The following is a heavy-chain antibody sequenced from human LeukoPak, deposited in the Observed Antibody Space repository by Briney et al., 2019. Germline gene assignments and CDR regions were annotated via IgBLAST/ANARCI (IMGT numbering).Heavy chain of an antibody. CDR2: INHSGST. D-gene: IGHD3-10*01. CDR1: GGSFSGYY. J-gene: IGHJ4*02. Sequence: SETLSLTCAAYGGSFSGYYWSWIRQPPGKGLEWIGEINHSGSTNYNPSLKSRVTISVDTSKNQFSLKLSSVTAADTAVYYCARHYLRSRAMMVRGVISPDYWGQGTLVTVSS. V-gene: IGHV4-34*01. CDR3: ARHYLRSRAMMVRGVISPDY.